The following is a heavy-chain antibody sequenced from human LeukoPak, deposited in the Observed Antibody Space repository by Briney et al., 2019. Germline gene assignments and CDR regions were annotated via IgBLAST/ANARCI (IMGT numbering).Heavy chain of an antibody. V-gene: IGHV3-74*01. CDR2: INSDGSST. CDR1: GFTFSSYW. Sequence: PGGSLRLSCAASGFTFSSYWMHWVRQAPGKGLVWVSRINSDGSSTSYADSVKGRFTISRDNAKNTLYLQMNSLRAEDTAVYYCAREWYYYGSGSSGLDYWGQGTLVTVSS. J-gene: IGHJ4*02. D-gene: IGHD3-10*01. CDR3: AREWYYYGSGSSGLDY.